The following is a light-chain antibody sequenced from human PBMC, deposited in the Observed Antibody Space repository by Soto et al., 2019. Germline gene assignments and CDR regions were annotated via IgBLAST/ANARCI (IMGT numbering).Light chain of an antibody. Sequence: EIVMTQSPATLSVSPGERATRSCRASQNINYNLAWYQQRPGQPPTLLIYGAYTRATGIPDRFSGGGSGTEFTLTISLLQSEDFAVYHCQQYNTWPPLTFGGGTTLKIK. J-gene: IGKJ4*01. V-gene: IGKV3-15*01. CDR3: QQYNTWPPLT. CDR1: QNINYN. CDR2: GAY.